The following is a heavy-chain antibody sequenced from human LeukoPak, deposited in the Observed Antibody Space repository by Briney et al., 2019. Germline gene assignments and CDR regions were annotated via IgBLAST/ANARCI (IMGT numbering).Heavy chain of an antibody. Sequence: SETLSLTCAVSGYSISSGYYWGWIWQPPGKGLEWIGSIYHSGSTYYNPSLKSRVTISVDTSKNQFSLKLSSVTAADTAVYYCARKDVRYFDWLSDNWFDPWGQGTLVTVSS. D-gene: IGHD3-9*01. J-gene: IGHJ5*02. CDR3: ARKDVRYFDWLSDNWFDP. CDR1: GYSISSGYY. V-gene: IGHV4-38-2*01. CDR2: IYHSGST.